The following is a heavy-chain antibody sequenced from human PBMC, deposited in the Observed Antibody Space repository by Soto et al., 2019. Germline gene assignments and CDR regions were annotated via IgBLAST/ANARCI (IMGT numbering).Heavy chain of an antibody. V-gene: IGHV4-4*02. CDR1: GGSISGRNW. D-gene: IGHD3-22*01. Sequence: SETLSLTCVVSGGSISGRNWWSGVRQAPGKGLEWIGEVFHSGYTTYSPSLRSRVTISVDKSKNQFSLNLISVTAADTAVYYCTRLIYDSRLNYFYFDLWGQGALVTVSS. CDR2: VFHSGYT. J-gene: IGHJ4*02. CDR3: TRLIYDSRLNYFYFDL.